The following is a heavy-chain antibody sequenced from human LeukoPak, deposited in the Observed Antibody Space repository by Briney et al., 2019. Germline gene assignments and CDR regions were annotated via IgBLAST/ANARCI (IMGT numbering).Heavy chain of an antibody. CDR2: IKQDGSEE. CDR1: GCTFSSYW. V-gene: IGHV3-7*01. CDR3: ARDRTRYWYFDL. D-gene: IGHD1-1*01. J-gene: IGHJ2*01. Sequence: GGSLRLSCAASGCTFSSYWMSWVRQAPGKGLEWVANIKQDGSEEYYVDSVKGRFTISRDNAKNSLYLQMNSLRADDTAVYYCARDRTRYWYFDLWGRGTLVTVSS.